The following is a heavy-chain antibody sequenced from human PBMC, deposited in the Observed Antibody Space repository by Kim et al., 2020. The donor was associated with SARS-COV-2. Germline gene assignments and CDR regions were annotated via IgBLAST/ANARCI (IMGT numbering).Heavy chain of an antibody. J-gene: IGHJ6*02. CDR2: ISYDGSNK. CDR1: GFTFSSYG. Sequence: GGSLRLSCAASGFTFSSYGMHWVRQAPGKGLEWVAVISYDGSNKYYADSVKGRFTISRDNSKNTLCLQMNSLRAEDTAVYYCATGKNIVVVVAATNYYYGMDVWGQGTTVTVSS. D-gene: IGHD2-15*01. V-gene: IGHV3-30*03. CDR3: ATGKNIVVVVAATNYYYGMDV.